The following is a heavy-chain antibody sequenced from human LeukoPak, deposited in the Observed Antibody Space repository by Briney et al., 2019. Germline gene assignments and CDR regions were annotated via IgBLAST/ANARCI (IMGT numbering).Heavy chain of an antibody. D-gene: IGHD1-26*01. CDR3: TQHLFFPWEPHGIDI. CDR1: GFTFSGSA. J-gene: IGHJ3*02. V-gene: IGHV3-73*01. Sequence: GGSLRLSCAASGFTFSGSAMHWVRQASGKGLEWVGRIRSKANSYASAYAASGKGRFTISRDDSKNTAYLQMNSLKTEDTAVYYCTQHLFFPWEPHGIDIWGQGTMVTVSS. CDR2: IRSKANSYAS.